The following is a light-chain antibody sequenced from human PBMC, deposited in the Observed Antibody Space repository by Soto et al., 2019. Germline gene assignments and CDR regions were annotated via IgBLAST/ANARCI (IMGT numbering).Light chain of an antibody. CDR2: GAS. CDR1: QSVSSTY. Sequence: EMELTQSPLTLYLSPGERATLTCRASQSVSSTYLAWYQQRPGQAPRLLIYGASSRATGIPDRFSGSGSGTDFTLTISRLEPEDFAVYYCQQYGTSLITFGGGTKVEI. V-gene: IGKV3-20*01. J-gene: IGKJ4*01. CDR3: QQYGTSLIT.